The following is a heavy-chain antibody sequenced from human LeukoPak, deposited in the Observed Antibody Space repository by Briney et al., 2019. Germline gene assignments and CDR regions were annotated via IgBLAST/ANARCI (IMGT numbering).Heavy chain of an antibody. V-gene: IGHV3-11*04. D-gene: IGHD2-21*02. CDR3: ARDGAYCGGDCYLPNDY. J-gene: IGHJ4*02. Sequence: GGSLRLSCAASGFTFSDYYMSWIRQAPGKGLEWISFISSSGSTIYYADSVKGRFTISRDNAKNSLYLQMNSLRAEDTAVYYCARDGAYCGGDCYLPNDYWGQGTLVTVSS. CDR2: ISSSGSTI. CDR1: GFTFSDYY.